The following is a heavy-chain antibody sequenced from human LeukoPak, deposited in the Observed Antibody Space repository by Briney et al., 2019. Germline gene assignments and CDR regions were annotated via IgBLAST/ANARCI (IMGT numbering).Heavy chain of an antibody. CDR1: GGPFSGYY. Sequence: PSETLSLTCAVYGGPFSGYYWSWIRLPPGKGLEWIGEINHSGSTNYNPSLKSRVTISVDTSKNQFSLRLSSVTAADTAVYFCARAIDYDFWTGYYFDSKWFDTWGQGTLVTVSS. J-gene: IGHJ5*02. V-gene: IGHV4-34*01. D-gene: IGHD3-3*01. CDR3: ARAIDYDFWTGYYFDSKWFDT. CDR2: INHSGST.